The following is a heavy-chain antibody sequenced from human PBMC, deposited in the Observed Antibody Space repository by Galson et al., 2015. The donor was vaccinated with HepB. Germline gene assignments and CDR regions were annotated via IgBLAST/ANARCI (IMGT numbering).Heavy chain of an antibody. CDR1: GYSFTSYW. J-gene: IGHJ6*03. D-gene: IGHD2-2*02. Sequence: QSGAEGKKPVESLRISCKGSGYSFTSYWISWVRQMRGKGLEWMGRIDPSDSYTNYSPSFQGHVTISADKSISTAYLQWSSLKASDTAMYYCARHGAGYCSSTSCYRDYYYYYMDVWGKGTTVTVSS. CDR2: IDPSDSYT. V-gene: IGHV5-10-1*01. CDR3: ARHGAGYCSSTSCYRDYYYYYMDV.